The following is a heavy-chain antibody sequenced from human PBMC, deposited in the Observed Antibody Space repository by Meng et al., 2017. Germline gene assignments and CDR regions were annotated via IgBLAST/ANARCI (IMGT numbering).Heavy chain of an antibody. J-gene: IGHJ4*02. CDR2: IIPIFGTA. CDR3: ASEGGVVGATVN. V-gene: IGHV1-69*06. D-gene: IGHD1-26*01. CDR1: GGTFSSYA. Sequence: SAKVSCKASGGTFSSYAISWWRQAPGQGREWMGGIIPIFGTANYAQKFQGRVTITADKTTSTAYMELSSLRSEDTAVYYCASEGGVVGATVNWGQGTLVTVSS.